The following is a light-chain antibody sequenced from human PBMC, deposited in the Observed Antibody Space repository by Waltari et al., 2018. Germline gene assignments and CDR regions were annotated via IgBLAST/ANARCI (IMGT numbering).Light chain of an antibody. Sequence: DIVMTQSPDSLAVSLGERATINCKSSQSALYSSNNKNTLSWYQQKPGQPPNLLLSGASTRGSGVPDRFSGSGSGTDFTLTISRLQAEDVAVYYCHQYYNTPFTFGPGTKVDIK. J-gene: IGKJ3*01. CDR1: QSALYSSNNKNT. V-gene: IGKV4-1*01. CDR3: HQYYNTPFT. CDR2: GAS.